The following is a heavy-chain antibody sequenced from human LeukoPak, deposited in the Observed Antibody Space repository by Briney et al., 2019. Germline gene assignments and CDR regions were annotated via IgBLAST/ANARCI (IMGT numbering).Heavy chain of an antibody. V-gene: IGHV3-23*01. Sequence: GGSLRLSCAASGFTFSSYAMSWVRQAPGKGLEWVSGISGSGGSTYNADSVKGRFTISRDNSKNTLYLQMNSLRGEDTAIYYCATKGSSSWHFHNWGQGTLVTVSS. CDR3: ATKGSSSWHFHN. CDR1: GFTFSSYA. J-gene: IGHJ4*02. CDR2: ISGSGGST. D-gene: IGHD6-13*01.